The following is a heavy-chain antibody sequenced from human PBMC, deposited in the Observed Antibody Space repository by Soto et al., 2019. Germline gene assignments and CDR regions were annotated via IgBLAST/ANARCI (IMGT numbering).Heavy chain of an antibody. CDR3: ARVVDTAMANSYYYYYGMDV. CDR1: GGSISSGGYY. V-gene: IGHV4-31*03. D-gene: IGHD5-18*01. Sequence: SETLSLTCTVSGGSISSGGYYWSWIRQHPGKGLEWIGYIYYSGSTYYNPSLKSRVTISVDTSKNQFSLKLSSVTAADTAVYYCARVVDTAMANSYYYYYGMDVWGQGTTVTVSS. CDR2: IYYSGST. J-gene: IGHJ6*02.